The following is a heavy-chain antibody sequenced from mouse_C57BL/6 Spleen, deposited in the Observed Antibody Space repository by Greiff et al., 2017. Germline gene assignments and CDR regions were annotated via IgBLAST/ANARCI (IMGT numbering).Heavy chain of an antibody. CDR1: GFTFSNYW. CDR2: IRLKSDNYAT. J-gene: IGHJ2*01. D-gene: IGHD1-1*01. CDR3: TKVWYYGSSHFDY. Sequence: EVKLEESGGGLVQPGGSMKLSCVASGFTFSNYWMNWVRQSPEKGLEWVAQIRLKSDNYATHYAESVKGRFTISRDDSKSSVYLQMNNLRAEDTGIYYCTKVWYYGSSHFDYGGQGTTLTVSS. V-gene: IGHV6-3*01.